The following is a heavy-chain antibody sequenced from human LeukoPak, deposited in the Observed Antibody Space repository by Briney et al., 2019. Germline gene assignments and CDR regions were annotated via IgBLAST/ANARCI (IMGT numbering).Heavy chain of an antibody. J-gene: IGHJ4*02. CDR2: ISGSGAST. Sequence: GGSLRLSCAASGLTFSSYAMTWVRQAPGKGLEWVSSISGSGASTYHADSVKGRFTISRDNSKNTLYPQMNSLTAEDTAIYYCAKDRGSSSPMRYYFDYWGQGTLVTVSS. D-gene: IGHD6-19*01. V-gene: IGHV3-23*01. CDR3: AKDRGSSSPMRYYFDY. CDR1: GLTFSSYA.